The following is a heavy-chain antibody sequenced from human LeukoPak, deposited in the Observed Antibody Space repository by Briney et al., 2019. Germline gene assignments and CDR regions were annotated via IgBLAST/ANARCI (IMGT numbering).Heavy chain of an antibody. CDR3: ARDDGFGGVDF. D-gene: IGHD3-10*01. CDR2: INRDGSEA. CDR1: GFSTSW. Sequence: GGSLRLSCAASGFSTSWMSWVRRAPGRGLEWVANINRDGSEAYYVDSVKGRFTISRDNAKNSLYLQMNSLRADDTAVYYCARDDGFGGVDFWGQGTLVSVSS. J-gene: IGHJ4*02. V-gene: IGHV3-7*01.